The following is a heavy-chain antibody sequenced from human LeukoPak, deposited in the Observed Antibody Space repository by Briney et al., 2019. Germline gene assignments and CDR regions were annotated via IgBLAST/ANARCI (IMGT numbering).Heavy chain of an antibody. Sequence: PGGSLRLSCAASTFALSSYSVNWVRQAPGKGLEWVSFISSRSTIYYADSVKGRFTISRDNAENSLYLQMNSLRAEDTAVYYCARALVDYTNAFDIWGQGTMVTVSS. D-gene: IGHD4-11*01. V-gene: IGHV3-48*01. CDR3: ARALVDYTNAFDI. CDR1: TFALSSYS. CDR2: ISSRSTI. J-gene: IGHJ3*02.